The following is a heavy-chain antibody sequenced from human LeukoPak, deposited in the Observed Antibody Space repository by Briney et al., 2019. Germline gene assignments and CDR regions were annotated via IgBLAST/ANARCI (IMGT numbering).Heavy chain of an antibody. D-gene: IGHD4/OR15-4a*01. CDR1: GFTFSSYE. CDR3: GKGTINAH. J-gene: IGHJ4*02. CDR2: ISSSGSTI. V-gene: IGHV3-48*03. Sequence: GGSLRLSCAASGFTFSSYEMNWVRQAPGEGLEWVSYISSSGSTIYYADSVKGRFTISRDNAKNSLYLQMNSLGAEDTAVYYCGKGTINAHWGQGTLVTVSS.